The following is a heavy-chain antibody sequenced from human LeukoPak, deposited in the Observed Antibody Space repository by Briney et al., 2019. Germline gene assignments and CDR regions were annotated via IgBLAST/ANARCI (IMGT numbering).Heavy chain of an antibody. CDR1: GFTFSSYA. CDR3: AKGGGTGTRFDY. V-gene: IGHV3-23*01. D-gene: IGHD1-7*01. CDR2: ISGSGGST. J-gene: IGHJ4*02. Sequence: GGSLRLSCAASGFTFSSYAMSWVRQAPGKGLEWVSAISGSGGSTYYADSVKGRFIISRDNSKNTLYLQMNSLRADDTAIYYCAKGGGTGTRFDYWGQGTLVTVSS.